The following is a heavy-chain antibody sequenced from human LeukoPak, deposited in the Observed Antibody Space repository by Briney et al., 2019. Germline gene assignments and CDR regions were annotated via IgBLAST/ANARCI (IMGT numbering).Heavy chain of an antibody. CDR2: IYPGDSDT. J-gene: IGHJ4*02. CDR1: GYRFTTYW. D-gene: IGHD3-10*01. CDR3: ARKYHYGLDY. V-gene: IGHV5-51*01. Sequence: GESLKISCKSSGYRFTTYWIGWVRQKPGKGLEWMGIIYPGDSDTGYSPSFQGQATISADKSISTAYLQWSSLKASDTAMYYCARKYHYGLDYWGQGTLVTVSS.